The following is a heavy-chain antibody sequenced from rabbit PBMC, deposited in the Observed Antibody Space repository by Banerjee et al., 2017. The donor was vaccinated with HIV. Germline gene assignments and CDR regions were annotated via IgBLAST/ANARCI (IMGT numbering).Heavy chain of an antibody. D-gene: IGHD1-1*01. Sequence: QQLEESGGDLVKPGASLTLTCTASGFSFSSDYYMCWVRQAPGKGLEWIACIDGGNSDSTYYASWAKGRFTVSKTSSTTVTLQMTSLTAADTATYFCTRAYNGGGVYYSLWGPGTLVTVS. V-gene: IGHV1S40*01. CDR3: TRAYNGGGVYYSL. CDR1: GFSFSSDYY. CDR2: IDGGNSDST. J-gene: IGHJ6*01.